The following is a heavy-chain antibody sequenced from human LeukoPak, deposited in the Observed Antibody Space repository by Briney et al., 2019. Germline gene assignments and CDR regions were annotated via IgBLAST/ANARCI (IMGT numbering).Heavy chain of an antibody. J-gene: IGHJ4*02. CDR2: IKQDGNEK. CDR1: TCTVRNYW. CDR3: AGDRVWTVLY. Sequence: GGSLRLSCAASTCTVRNYWKTWVRQAPGKGMEWVANIKQDGNEKYYVDSVQGRFTISRDNAKNSLYLQMNSLRAEDTAVYCCAGDRVWTVLYWGQGTLVSVSS. V-gene: IGHV3-7*01. D-gene: IGHD6-13*01.